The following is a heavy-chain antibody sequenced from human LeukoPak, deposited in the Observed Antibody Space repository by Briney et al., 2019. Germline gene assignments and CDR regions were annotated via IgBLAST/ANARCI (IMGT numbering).Heavy chain of an antibody. CDR1: GYSFTSYW. D-gene: IGHD2-15*01. CDR3: ASAGTHCNGGSCYSNY. J-gene: IGHJ4*02. Sequence: EALKISWKGSGYSFTSYWIGWVRQMPGKGLEWMGIIYPGVSDTRYSPSFQRQVTISAGKSISTAYLQWSSLKASDTAMYYCASAGTHCNGGSCYSNYWGPGTLVTVSS. CDR2: IYPGVSDT. V-gene: IGHV5-51*01.